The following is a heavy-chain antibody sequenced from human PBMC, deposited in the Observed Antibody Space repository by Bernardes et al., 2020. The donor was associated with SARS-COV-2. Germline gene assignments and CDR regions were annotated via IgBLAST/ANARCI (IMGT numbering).Heavy chain of an antibody. Sequence: GGSLRLSCAASGFTFSSYNLHWVRQAPGKGLEWVSSISSSSRYIYYADSVKGRFTISRDNAKNSLYLQMNSLRAEDTAVYYCARAGSGSGSYSNFYYSGMDVWGQGTTVTVSS. V-gene: IGHV3-21*01. CDR2: ISSSSRYI. J-gene: IGHJ6*01. CDR1: GFTFSSYN. CDR3: ARAGSGSGSYSNFYYSGMDV. D-gene: IGHD3-10*01.